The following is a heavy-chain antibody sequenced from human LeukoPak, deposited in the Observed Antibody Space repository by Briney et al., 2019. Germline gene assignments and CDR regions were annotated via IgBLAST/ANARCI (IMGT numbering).Heavy chain of an antibody. Sequence: GGSLRLSCAASGFTFSDYYMTWIRQAPGKGLEWVSYISSGSAMYYADSVKGRFTISRDNAKNSLFLQMNSLRAEDTAVYYCARSGRYSSGWYRFDYWGQGSLVTVSS. CDR2: ISSGSAM. CDR3: ARSGRYSSGWYRFDY. J-gene: IGHJ4*02. CDR1: GFTFSDYY. V-gene: IGHV3-11*04. D-gene: IGHD6-19*01.